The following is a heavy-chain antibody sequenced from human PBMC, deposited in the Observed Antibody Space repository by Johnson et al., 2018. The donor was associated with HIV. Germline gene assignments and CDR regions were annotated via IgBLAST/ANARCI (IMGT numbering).Heavy chain of an antibody. D-gene: IGHD6-25*01. V-gene: IGHV3-20*04. CDR3: ARGGLEYSSALGLGYAFDV. Sequence: MLLVESGGGVVRPGGSLRLSCAASGFTFDDYGMSWVRQAPGKGLEWVSVINWSGDSTGYADSVTGRFTISRDNSKNTLYLPRNGLRAEDTAVYYCARGGLEYSSALGLGYAFDVWGQGTVVTVSS. CDR2: INWSGDST. CDR1: GFTFDDYG. J-gene: IGHJ3*01.